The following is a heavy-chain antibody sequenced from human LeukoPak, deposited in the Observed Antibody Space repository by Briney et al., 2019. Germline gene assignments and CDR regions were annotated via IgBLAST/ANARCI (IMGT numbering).Heavy chain of an antibody. J-gene: IGHJ6*01. CDR3: ARHSSGWYRLYYGMDV. V-gene: IGHV1-46*01. CDR1: GYTFTSYY. Sequence: ASVKVSCKASGYTFTSYYMHWVRQAPGQGLEWVGIINPSGGSTSYAQKFQGRVTMTRDTSTRTVYMELSSLRSKDTAVYYCARHSSGWYRLYYGMDVWGQGTTVTVS. D-gene: IGHD6-19*01. CDR2: INPSGGST.